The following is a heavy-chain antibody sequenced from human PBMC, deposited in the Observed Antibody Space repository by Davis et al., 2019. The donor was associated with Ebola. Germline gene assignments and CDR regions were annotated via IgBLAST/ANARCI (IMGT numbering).Heavy chain of an antibody. J-gene: IGHJ3*02. D-gene: IGHD3-22*01. CDR1: GFTFTDYY. CDR2: ISGDSLYT. CDR3: ARGGYYDSSGYSHAAFDI. V-gene: IGHV3-11*06. Sequence: GESLKISCAASGFTFTDYYMGWIRQAPGKGLEWVSYISGDSLYTNYADSVRGRLTISRDDAKNSLYLQMDSLRPEDTAVYHCARGGYYDSSGYSHAAFDIWGQGTMVTVSS.